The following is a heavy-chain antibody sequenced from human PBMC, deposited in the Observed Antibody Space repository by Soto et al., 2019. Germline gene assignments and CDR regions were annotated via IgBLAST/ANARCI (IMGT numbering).Heavy chain of an antibody. CDR3: ARRGVAAAGTGDY. V-gene: IGHV1-8*01. Sequence: QVQLVQSGAEVKKPGASVKVSCKASGYTFTTYDINWVRQATGQGLEWMGWMNPNSGKTAYAQRFRGRVSMTRDTSINTAYMELTSLRPDDTAVYYCARRGVAAAGTGDYWGQGTLVTVSS. CDR1: GYTFTTYD. D-gene: IGHD6-13*01. J-gene: IGHJ4*02. CDR2: MNPNSGKT.